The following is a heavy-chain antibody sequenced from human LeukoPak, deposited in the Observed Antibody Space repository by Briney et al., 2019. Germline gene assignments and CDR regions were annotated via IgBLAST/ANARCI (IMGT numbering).Heavy chain of an antibody. V-gene: IGHV1-2*02. CDR3: ARSYHYYDSSGYFMGDAFEI. D-gene: IGHD3-22*01. CDR1: GYTFTDYY. Sequence: ASVKVSCKASGYTFTDYYMHWVRQAPGQAREWMGWINPNIGGTNYPQKFQGRVTMTRDTSISTAYMELTRLRSDDTAVYYCARSYHYYDSSGYFMGDAFEIWGQGTMVTVSS. J-gene: IGHJ3*02. CDR2: INPNIGGT.